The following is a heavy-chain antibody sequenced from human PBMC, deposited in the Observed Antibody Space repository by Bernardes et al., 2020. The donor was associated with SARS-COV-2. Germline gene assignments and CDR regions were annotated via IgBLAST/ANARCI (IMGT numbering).Heavy chain of an antibody. CDR2: IKQDGSEK. V-gene: IGHV3-7*01. CDR1: GFTFSSYW. Sequence: GGSLRLSCAASGFTFSSYWMSWVRQAPGKGLEWVANIKQDGSEKYYVDSVKGRFTISRDNAKNSLYLQMNSLRAEDTAVYYCARDPGLAVAGTVGYWGQGTLVTVSS. CDR3: ARDPGLAVAGTVGY. D-gene: IGHD6-19*01. J-gene: IGHJ4*02.